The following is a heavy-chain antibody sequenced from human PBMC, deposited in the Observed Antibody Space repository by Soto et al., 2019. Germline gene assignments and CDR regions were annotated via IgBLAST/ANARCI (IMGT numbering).Heavy chain of an antibody. J-gene: IGHJ6*02. CDR3: ARGFTKDDFWRASTDSYYAMDV. V-gene: IGHV4-34*01. CDR1: GGSFSGYY. CDR2: INHSGST. Sequence: QVLLQQWGAGLLKPSETLSLTCAVYGGSFSGYYWIWIRQYPGKGLEWVGEINHSGSTNYSPSLKGPVTRAVDTSKNRFSLKLSSGTASDTAVYYCARGFTKDDFWRASTDSYYAMDVWCQGTTVTLSS. D-gene: IGHD3-3*01.